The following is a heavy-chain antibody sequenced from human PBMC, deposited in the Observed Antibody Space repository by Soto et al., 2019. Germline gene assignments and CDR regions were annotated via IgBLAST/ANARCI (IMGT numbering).Heavy chain of an antibody. V-gene: IGHV4-59*08. CDR2: ICNSGST. CDR1: GGSISSYY. J-gene: IGHJ4*02. D-gene: IGHD3-10*01. CDR3: ARHRIDQGWSCFDY. Sequence: QVQLQESGPGLVKPSETLSLTCTVSGGSISSYYWSWIRQSPGHGLEWMGYICNSGSTSYNPSLQRRVTIPVDTSQNQFSLHLRSVTAADTAIEYCARHRIDQGWSCFDYWGQGTLVTVS.